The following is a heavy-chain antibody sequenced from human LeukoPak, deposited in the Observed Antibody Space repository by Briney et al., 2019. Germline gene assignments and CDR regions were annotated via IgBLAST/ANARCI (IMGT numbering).Heavy chain of an antibody. CDR1: GFTFSSYW. D-gene: IGHD3-3*01. CDR3: ARAPIWSGYCFDY. J-gene: IGHJ4*02. CDR2: INSDGSST. V-gene: IGHV3-74*01. Sequence: GSLRLSCAASGFTFSSYWMHWVRQAPGKGLVWVSRINSDGSSTSYAHSVKGRFTISRDNAKNTLYLQMNSLRAEDTAVYYCARAPIWSGYCFDYWGQGTLVTVSS.